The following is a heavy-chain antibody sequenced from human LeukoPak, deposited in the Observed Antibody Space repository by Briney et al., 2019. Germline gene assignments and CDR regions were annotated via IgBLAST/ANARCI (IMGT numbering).Heavy chain of an antibody. CDR2: IWYDGSRK. CDR1: GFTFSNYG. J-gene: IGHJ3*02. D-gene: IGHD1-14*01. V-gene: IGHV3-33*01. Sequence: GRSLRLPCAASGFTFSNYGMHWVRQAPGKGLEWVAVIWYDGSRKSSADSVKGRFTISRDNSKNMLYLQMNSLSAEDTAVYYCARTGGTATDALDIWGQGTKVTVSS. CDR3: ARTGGTATDALDI.